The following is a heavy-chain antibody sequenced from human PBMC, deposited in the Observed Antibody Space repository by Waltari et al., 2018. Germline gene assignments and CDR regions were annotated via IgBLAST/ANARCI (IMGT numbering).Heavy chain of an antibody. CDR1: GFTVSRNY. D-gene: IGHD6-13*01. J-gene: IGHJ4*02. Sequence: EVQLVESGGGLIQPGGSLRLACAASGFTVSRNYMSWVRQGPGKGLEWVSFIYSGGSTYYADSVKGRFTISRDNSKNTLYLQMNSLRAEDTAVYYCARIGIAAVGYYFDYWGQGTLVTVSS. V-gene: IGHV3-53*01. CDR3: ARIGIAAVGYYFDY. CDR2: IYSGGST.